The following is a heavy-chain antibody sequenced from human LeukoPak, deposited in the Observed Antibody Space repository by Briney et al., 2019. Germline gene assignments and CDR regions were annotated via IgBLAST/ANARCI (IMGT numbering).Heavy chain of an antibody. V-gene: IGHV3-7*01. CDR1: GFTFSSYA. J-gene: IGHJ4*02. CDR3: ARQAGIAVSGPSIFDY. CDR2: MNQDGSEK. Sequence: GGSLRLSCAASGFTFSSYAMHWVRQAPGKGLEWVATMNQDGSEKYYVDSVKGRFTISRDNAKNSLYLQMNSLRAEDTAIYYCARQAGIAVSGPSIFDYWGQGTLVTVSS. D-gene: IGHD6-19*01.